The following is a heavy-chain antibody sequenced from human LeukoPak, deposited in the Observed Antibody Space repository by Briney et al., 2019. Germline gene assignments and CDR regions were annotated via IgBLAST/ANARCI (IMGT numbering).Heavy chain of an antibody. CDR2: ITYRRSA. V-gene: IGHV4-34*01. CDR1: GSLDIYY. D-gene: IGHD2-21*01. CDR3: AAYGGDWNFDS. J-gene: IGHJ4*02. Sequence: QTSETLSLTCAVYGSLDIYYFMFVRQPPGKGLQWLGEITYRRSADYNPSLKSRLTISIDVPQRQISLQLRSVTAADTAVYYCAAYGGDWNFDSWGQGTLVTVSS.